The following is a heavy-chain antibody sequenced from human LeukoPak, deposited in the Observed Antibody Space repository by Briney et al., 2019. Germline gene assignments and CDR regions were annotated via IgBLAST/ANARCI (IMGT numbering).Heavy chain of an antibody. D-gene: IGHD5-18*01. CDR2: ISGSGGST. V-gene: IGHV3-23*01. Sequence: GGSLRLSCAASGFTFSSYAMSWVRQAPGKGLEWVSAISGSGGSTYYADSVKGRFTISRDNSKNTLYLQMNSLRAEDTAVYYCAKDLTRGYSYAADYYYYYGMDVWGQGTAVTVSS. CDR3: AKDLTRGYSYAADYYYYYGMDV. J-gene: IGHJ6*02. CDR1: GFTFSSYA.